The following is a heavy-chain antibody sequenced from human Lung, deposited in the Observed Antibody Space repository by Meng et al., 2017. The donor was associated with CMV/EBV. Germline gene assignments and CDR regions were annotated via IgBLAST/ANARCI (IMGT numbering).Heavy chain of an antibody. J-gene: IGHJ4*02. Sequence: GGSLRLXXAASGFTFSSYAMTWVRQAPGKGLEWVSVISGGGGSTYYADSVKGRFTISRDNSKNTLYLQVNSLRAEDTAVYYCARATLEYCSSTSCYPFDYWGQGXLVTVSS. CDR3: ARATLEYCSSTSCYPFDY. CDR1: GFTFSSYA. CDR2: ISGGGGST. D-gene: IGHD2-2*01. V-gene: IGHV3-23*01.